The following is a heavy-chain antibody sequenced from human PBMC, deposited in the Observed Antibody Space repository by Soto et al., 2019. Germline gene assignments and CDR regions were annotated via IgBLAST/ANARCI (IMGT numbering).Heavy chain of an antibody. CDR2: ISGGGGNT. Sequence: GGSLRLSCAVSGFTFSNYAMNCVRQAPGKGLEWVSGISGGGGNTYYADSVKGRFTISRDNSKTTLYLQMNSLRVEDTAIYYCANFLLALDYGMDVWGQRTTVTVSS. J-gene: IGHJ6*02. CDR3: ANFLLALDYGMDV. CDR1: GFTFSNYA. V-gene: IGHV3-23*01. D-gene: IGHD2-15*01.